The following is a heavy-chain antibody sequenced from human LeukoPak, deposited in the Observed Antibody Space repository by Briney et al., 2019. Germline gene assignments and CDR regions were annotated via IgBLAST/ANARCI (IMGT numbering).Heavy chain of an antibody. J-gene: IGHJ4*02. V-gene: IGHV3-23*01. CDR3: AKGRGPMEYYFDY. Sequence: GGSLRLSCAASGFTFSNYGMCWFRQAPGSGLEWVSAIGPGGGSTFYADSVKGRFSISRDNSKNTLYLQMNSLRAEDTAVYYFAKGRGPMEYYFDYWGQGILVTVSS. CDR1: GFTFSNYG. D-gene: IGHD3-10*01. CDR2: IGPGGGST.